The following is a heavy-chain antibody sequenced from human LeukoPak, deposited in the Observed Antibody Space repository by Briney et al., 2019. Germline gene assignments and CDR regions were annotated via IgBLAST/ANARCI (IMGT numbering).Heavy chain of an antibody. D-gene: IGHD2-15*01. J-gene: IGHJ5*02. CDR1: GYSITNYW. CDR2: IYPADSDI. Sequence: GESLKISCQGSGYSITNYWIGWVRQMPGKGLEWMGIIYPADSDIRYSPSFQGQVTISADKSISTAYLRWSSLKASDTAMYYCARQEYCSGGSCYTWFDPWGQGTLVTVSS. CDR3: ARQEYCSGGSCYTWFDP. V-gene: IGHV5-51*01.